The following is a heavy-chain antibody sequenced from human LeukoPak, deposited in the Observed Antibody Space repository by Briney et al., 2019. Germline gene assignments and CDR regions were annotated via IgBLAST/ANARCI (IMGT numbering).Heavy chain of an antibody. D-gene: IGHD3-10*01. CDR2: IDTGTSTI. CDR1: GFTFSSYS. J-gene: IGHJ4*02. V-gene: IGHV3-48*01. Sequence: GGSLRLSCAASGFTFSSYSMNWVRQAPGKGLEWVSYIDTGTSTIYYADSVKGRFTISKDNAKNSLYLQMNSLRTEDTAVYYCARAVRGLIRYWGQGTLVTVSS. CDR3: ARAVRGLIRY.